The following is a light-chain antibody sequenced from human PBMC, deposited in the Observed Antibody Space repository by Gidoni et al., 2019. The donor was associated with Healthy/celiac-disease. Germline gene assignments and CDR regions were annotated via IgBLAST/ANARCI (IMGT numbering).Light chain of an antibody. V-gene: IGKV1-5*03. CDR1: QSISSW. CDR2: KAS. CDR3: QQYNSDLYT. Sequence: DIQMTQSPSTLSASVGDRVTITCRASQSISSWLAWYQQKPGKAPKLLIYKASSLESGVPSRFSGSGSGTEFTLTISSLQPDDFATYYCQQYNSDLYTFGQXTKLEIK. J-gene: IGKJ2*01.